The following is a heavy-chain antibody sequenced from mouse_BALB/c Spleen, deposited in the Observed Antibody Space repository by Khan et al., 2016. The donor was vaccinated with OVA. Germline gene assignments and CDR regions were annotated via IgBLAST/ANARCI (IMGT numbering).Heavy chain of an antibody. Sequence: DLVKPGASVKLSCKASGYTFTSYWINWIKQRPGQGLEWIGRIGPGSGNAYYNEMFKGKATLTVDTSSSTAYIQLSSLSSEDSGFYFCASENYYGRTCYAMDYWGQGTSVTVSS. CDR2: IGPGSGNA. CDR3: ASENYYGRTCYAMDY. D-gene: IGHD1-1*01. V-gene: IGHV1S41*01. J-gene: IGHJ4*01. CDR1: GYTFTSYW.